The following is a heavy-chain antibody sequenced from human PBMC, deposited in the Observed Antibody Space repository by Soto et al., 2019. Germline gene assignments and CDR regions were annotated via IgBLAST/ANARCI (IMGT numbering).Heavy chain of an antibody. Sequence: ASVKVSCKASGYTFTTYYMYWVRQAPGQGREWMGIIKPSGGSTSFAQKVKCRVTMTRDTSTSTGCMELISLTSENTAVYYGARDVGMASRPYLDYWGQGTLVTVSS. V-gene: IGHV1-46*01. CDR3: ARDVGMASRPYLDY. D-gene: IGHD6-6*01. J-gene: IGHJ4*02. CDR1: GYTFTTYY. CDR2: IKPSGGST.